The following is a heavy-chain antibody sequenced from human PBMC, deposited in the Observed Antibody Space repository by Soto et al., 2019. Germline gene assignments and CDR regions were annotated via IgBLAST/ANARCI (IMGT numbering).Heavy chain of an antibody. D-gene: IGHD5-12*01. CDR3: ARGQEGIVATH. CDR2: IKDGGVT. V-gene: IGHV4-34*01. CDR1: GGSITGYY. J-gene: IGHJ4*02. Sequence: QVHLQQWGAGLLKPSETLSLTCAVNGGSITGYYWSWIRQPPGKGLEWIGEIKDGGVTNYSPSLKGRVTMSADTSKNQFSLKLNSVTAADTAVYYCARGQEGIVATHWDQGTLVTVSS.